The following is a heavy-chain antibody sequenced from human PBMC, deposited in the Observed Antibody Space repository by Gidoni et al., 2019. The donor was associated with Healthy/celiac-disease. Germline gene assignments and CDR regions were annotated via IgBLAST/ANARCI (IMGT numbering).Heavy chain of an antibody. Sequence: QVQLVESGGGVVQPGRSLRLSCAASGFTFRSYAMHWVRQAPGKGLEWVAVISYDGSNKYYADSVKGRFTISRDNSKNTLYLQMNSLRAEDTAVYYCAKFCSTSCYEAYYGMDVWGQGTTVTVSS. CDR3: AKFCSTSCYEAYYGMDV. CDR2: ISYDGSNK. V-gene: IGHV3-30-3*02. J-gene: IGHJ6*02. D-gene: IGHD2-2*01. CDR1: GFTFRSYA.